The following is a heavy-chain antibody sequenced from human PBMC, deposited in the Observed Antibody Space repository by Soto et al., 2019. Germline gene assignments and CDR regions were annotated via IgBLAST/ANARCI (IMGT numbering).Heavy chain of an antibody. V-gene: IGHV4-34*01. CDR2: INHSGST. D-gene: IGHD1-7*01. J-gene: IGHJ5*02. CDR3: ARKKLELRFRSINWFDP. CDR1: GGSFSGYY. Sequence: SETLSLTCAVYGGSFSGYYWSWIRQPPGKGLEWIGEINHSGSTNYNPSLKSRVTISVDTSKNQFSLKLSSVTAADTAVYYCARKKLELRFRSINWFDPWGQGTLVTVSS.